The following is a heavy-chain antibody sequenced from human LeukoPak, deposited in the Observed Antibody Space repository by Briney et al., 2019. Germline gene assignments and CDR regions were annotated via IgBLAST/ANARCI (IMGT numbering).Heavy chain of an antibody. Sequence: GGSLRLSCAASGFTFDDYAMHWVRQAPGKGLEWVSGISWNSGSIGYADSVKGRFTISRDNAKTSRYLQMNSPRAEDTALYYCAKDSTVTPDWYFDLWGRGTLVTVSS. J-gene: IGHJ2*01. CDR3: AKDSTVTPDWYFDL. D-gene: IGHD4-17*01. V-gene: IGHV3-9*01. CDR1: GFTFDDYA. CDR2: ISWNSGSI.